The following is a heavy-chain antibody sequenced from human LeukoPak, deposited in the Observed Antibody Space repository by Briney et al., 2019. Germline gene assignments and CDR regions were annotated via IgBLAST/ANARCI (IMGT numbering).Heavy chain of an antibody. CDR3: ARGTVTTQNYYFDY. D-gene: IGHD4-11*01. V-gene: IGHV4-31*03. Sequence: PSQTLSLTCTVSGGSISSGGYYWSRIRQHPGKGLEWIGYIYYSGSTYYNPSLKSRVTISVDTSKNQFSLKLSSVTAADTAVYYCARGTVTTQNYYFDYWGQGTLVTVSS. J-gene: IGHJ4*02. CDR2: IYYSGST. CDR1: GGSISSGGYY.